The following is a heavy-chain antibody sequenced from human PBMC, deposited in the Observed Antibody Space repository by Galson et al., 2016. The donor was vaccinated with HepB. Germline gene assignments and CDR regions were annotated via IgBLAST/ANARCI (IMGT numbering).Heavy chain of an antibody. CDR1: NGSLSSYY. J-gene: IGHJ4*02. D-gene: IGHD3-16*01. Sequence: SETLSLTCGVYNGSLSSYYWSWLRQTPGKGLEWIGEINHRGTTNNNPSLKSRLSMSIDTAKNQSSLKLSSVTAADTAVYYCAGGSKDTFVHRRLGGIFDSWGQGTLVAVSS. V-gene: IGHV4-34*01. CDR3: AGGSKDTFVHRRLGGIFDS. CDR2: INHRGTT.